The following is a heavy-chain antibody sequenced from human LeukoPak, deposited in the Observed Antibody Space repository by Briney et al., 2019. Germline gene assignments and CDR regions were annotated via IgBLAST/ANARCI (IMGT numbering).Heavy chain of an antibody. Sequence: GGSLRLSCAASGFVFHDHGMTWVRQAPGKGLEWVAGINWNGGSTGYADSVKGRFTISRVNAKNSPYMQMNSLRAEDTALYRCARGDSSGWYFDFWGQGTLVTVSS. CDR2: INWNGGST. J-gene: IGHJ4*02. CDR3: ARGDSSGWYFDF. D-gene: IGHD6-19*01. CDR1: GFVFHDHG. V-gene: IGHV3-20*01.